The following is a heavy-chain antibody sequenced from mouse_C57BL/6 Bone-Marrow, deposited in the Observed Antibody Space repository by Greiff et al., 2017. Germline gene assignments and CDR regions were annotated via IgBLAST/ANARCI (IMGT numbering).Heavy chain of an antibody. CDR2: IYPGGGYT. V-gene: IGHV1-63*01. CDR3: TRGYYYDYYAMDY. J-gene: IGHJ4*01. CDR1: GYTFTNYW. Sequence: QVQLKQSGAELVRPGTSVKMSCKASGYTFTNYWIGWAKQRPGHGLEWIGDIYPGGGYTNYNEKFKGKATLTADKSSSTSYMQRSSLTSEDSAIYYCTRGYYYDYYAMDYWGRGTSVTVTS. D-gene: IGHD1-1*01.